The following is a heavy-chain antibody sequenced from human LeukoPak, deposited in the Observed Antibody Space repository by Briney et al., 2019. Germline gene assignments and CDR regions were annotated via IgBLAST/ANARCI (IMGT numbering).Heavy chain of an antibody. CDR3: AKDYYDSSIFSAPHLFAC. D-gene: IGHD3-22*01. CDR1: GFTFSSHA. J-gene: IGHJ4*02. CDR2: ILGSGGNK. V-gene: IGHV3-23*01. Sequence: GGSLRLSFAAAGFTFSSHAMTWVRQASGKGLEWVSSILGSGGNKYYADSVKGRFTISRDNFQNTLYLQMNSLRAEDTAVYYCAKDYYDSSIFSAPHLFACWGQGTLVTVSS.